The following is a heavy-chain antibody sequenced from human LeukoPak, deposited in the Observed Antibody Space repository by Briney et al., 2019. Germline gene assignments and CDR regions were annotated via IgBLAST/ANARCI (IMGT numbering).Heavy chain of an antibody. J-gene: IGHJ4*02. D-gene: IGHD6-13*01. CDR1: GFAFSSYA. V-gene: IGHV3-23*01. CDR3: AKRQQGTFDY. Sequence: PGVSLRLSCAASGFAFSSYAMSWVRQAPGKGLEWVSAISGSGGSTYYADSVKGRFTISRDNSKNTLYLQMNSLRAEDTAVYYCAKRQQGTFDYWGQGTLVTVSS. CDR2: ISGSGGST.